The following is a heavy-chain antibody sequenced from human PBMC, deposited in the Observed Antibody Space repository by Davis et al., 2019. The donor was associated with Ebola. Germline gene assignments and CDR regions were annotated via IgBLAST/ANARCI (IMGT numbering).Heavy chain of an antibody. Sequence: PGGSLRLSCSASGFTFSSYAMHWVRQAPGKGLEYVSAISSNGGSTYYADSVKGRFTISRDNSKNTLYLQMSSLRAEDTAVYYCSATNWGLGWYFDLWGRGTLVTVSS. CDR3: SATNWGLGWYFDL. CDR2: ISSNGGST. V-gene: IGHV3-64D*06. CDR1: GFTFSSYA. D-gene: IGHD7-27*01. J-gene: IGHJ2*01.